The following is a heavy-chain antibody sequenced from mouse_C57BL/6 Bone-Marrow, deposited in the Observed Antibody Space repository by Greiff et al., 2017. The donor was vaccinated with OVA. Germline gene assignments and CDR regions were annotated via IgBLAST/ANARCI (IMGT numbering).Heavy chain of an antibody. D-gene: IGHD2-4*01. Sequence: EVKVVESGGGLVQPGESLKLTCESNEYEFPSHDMPWVRKTPEKRLELVAAINSDGGSTYYPDTMERRFIISRDNTKKTLYLQMSSLRSEDTALYYCARHDYDVGYFDYWGQGTTLTVSS. J-gene: IGHJ2*01. CDR2: INSDGGST. CDR1: EYEFPSHD. V-gene: IGHV5-2*01. CDR3: ARHDYDVGYFDY.